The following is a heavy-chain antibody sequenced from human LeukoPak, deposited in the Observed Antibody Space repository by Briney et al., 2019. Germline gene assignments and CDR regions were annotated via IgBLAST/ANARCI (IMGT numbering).Heavy chain of an antibody. CDR1: GFIFSSYW. CDR2: INQDGSKK. D-gene: IGHD5/OR15-5a*01. Sequence: GGSLRLSCTASGFIFSSYWMTWVRQAPGKGLEWVAQINQDGSKKYYIDSVKARFSLSRDNARNSLSLKKNSLRAEDTAVYYCVRDGGVSVFDLLHYWGKGTLVTVSS. J-gene: IGHJ4*02. V-gene: IGHV3-7*01. CDR3: VRDGGVSVFDLLHY.